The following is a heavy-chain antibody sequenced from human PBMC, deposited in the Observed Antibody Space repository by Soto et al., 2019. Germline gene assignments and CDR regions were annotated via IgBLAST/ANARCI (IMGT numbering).Heavy chain of an antibody. CDR1: GDSISSSSYY. D-gene: IGHD4-17*01. CDR2: IYYSGST. V-gene: IGHV4-39*01. CDR3: AIRYGPRFDY. Sequence: SETLSLTCTVSGDSISSSSYYWGWIRQPPGKGLEWIGSIYYSGSTYYNPSLKSRVTISVDTSKNQFSLKLSSVTAADTAVHYCAIRYGPRFDYWGQGTLVTVSS. J-gene: IGHJ4*02.